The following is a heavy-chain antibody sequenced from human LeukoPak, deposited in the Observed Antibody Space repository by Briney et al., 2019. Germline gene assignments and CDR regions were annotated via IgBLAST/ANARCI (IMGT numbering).Heavy chain of an antibody. CDR3: ARDRRYYYYMDV. V-gene: IGHV4-38-2*02. J-gene: IGHJ6*03. Sequence: SETLSLTCTVPGYSISSGYYWGWIRQPPGKGLEWIGSIYYSGSTYYNPSLKSRVTISVDTSKNQFSLKLSSVTAADTAVYYCARDRRYYYYMDVWGKGTTVTVSS. CDR2: IYYSGST. CDR1: GYSISSGYY.